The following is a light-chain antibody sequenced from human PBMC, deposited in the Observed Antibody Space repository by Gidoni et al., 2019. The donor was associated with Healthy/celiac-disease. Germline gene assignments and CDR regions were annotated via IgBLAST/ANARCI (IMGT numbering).Light chain of an antibody. CDR2: WAS. V-gene: IGKV4-1*01. J-gene: IGKJ4*01. CDR1: LIVLYSSNHKNY. CDR3: QQYYSTTPALT. Sequence: DIVMTQSSDSLAVSLGEMASINCKSSLIVLYSSNHKNYLAWYQQKPGQPPKLPIYWASTRESRVPDRFRGSGCGTEFTLTISSLQAEDVAVYYCQQYYSTTPALTFGGXTKVEIK.